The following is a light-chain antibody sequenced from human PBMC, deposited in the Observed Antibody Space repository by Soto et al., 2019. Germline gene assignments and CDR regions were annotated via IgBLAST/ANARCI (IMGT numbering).Light chain of an antibody. J-gene: IGLJ3*02. Sequence: QSALTQPASVSGSPGQSSTVACTGTSSDVGAYNLVSWYQQHPGKAPRLIIYEGTKRPSGISHRFSGSKSDNTASLPISGLRAEDEAHYHCCSYAGSRTFVFGGGTKLTVL. CDR2: EGT. V-gene: IGLV2-23*01. CDR3: CSYAGSRTFV. CDR1: SSDVGAYNL.